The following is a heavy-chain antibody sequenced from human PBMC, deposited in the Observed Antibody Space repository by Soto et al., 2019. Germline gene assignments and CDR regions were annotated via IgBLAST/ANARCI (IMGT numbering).Heavy chain of an antibody. CDR2: IIPIFGTA. D-gene: IGHD6-19*01. Sequence: QVQLVQSGAEVKKPGSSVKVSCKASGGTFSSYAISWVRQAPGQGLEWMGGIIPIFGTANYAQKFQGRVTITADESTSTAYMELSSLRSEDTAVYYCAREVLAVAGTPYYGMDVWGQGTTVTVSS. V-gene: IGHV1-69*12. J-gene: IGHJ6*02. CDR1: GGTFSSYA. CDR3: AREVLAVAGTPYYGMDV.